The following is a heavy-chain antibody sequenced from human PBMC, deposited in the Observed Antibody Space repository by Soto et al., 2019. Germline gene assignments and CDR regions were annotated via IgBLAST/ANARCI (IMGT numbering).Heavy chain of an antibody. CDR2: IKQDGSEK. Sequence: EVQLVESGGGLVQPGGSLTLTCAGSGFAFSAYWMGWVRQAPGTGLERVANIKQDGSEKSYVDSVKGRFTISRDNAETSMYLQMNNLRVEDTAVYYCAAWPRSSWFDYWGQGTLVTVSS. J-gene: IGHJ4*02. CDR3: AAWPRSSWFDY. V-gene: IGHV3-7*05. CDR1: GFAFSAYW. D-gene: IGHD6-13*01.